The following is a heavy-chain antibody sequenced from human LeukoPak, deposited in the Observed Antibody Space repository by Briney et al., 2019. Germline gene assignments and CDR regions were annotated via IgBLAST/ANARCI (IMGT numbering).Heavy chain of an antibody. Sequence: ASVKVSCKASGYTFSSYYIHWVRQAPGQGLEWMGVINPSGGTTDYVQKFQGRVTITRDMSTSTVYMELSSLRSEDTAVYYCARDGGGSAYYFDFWGQGTLVTVSS. CDR3: ARDGGGSAYYFDF. J-gene: IGHJ4*02. CDR2: INPSGGTT. D-gene: IGHD1-26*01. CDR1: GYTFSSYY. V-gene: IGHV1-46*01.